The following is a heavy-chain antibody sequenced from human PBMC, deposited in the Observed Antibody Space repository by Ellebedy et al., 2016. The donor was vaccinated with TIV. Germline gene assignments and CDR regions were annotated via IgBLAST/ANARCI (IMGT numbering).Heavy chain of an antibody. D-gene: IGHD2-2*01. CDR3: ARDIVVVPAAMPVGLGY. CDR1: GPISRHNW. CDR2: LYPLGRQK. J-gene: IGHJ4*02. Sequence: PGGSLRLSCVDPGPISRHNWMSWVRQAPGKGLEWVAKLYPLGRQKSYVNSVKCRFTISRDNAENSLFLEMNSLRAEETAGYYCARDIVVVPAAMPVGLGYWGQGTLVSFSS. V-gene: IGHV3-7*01.